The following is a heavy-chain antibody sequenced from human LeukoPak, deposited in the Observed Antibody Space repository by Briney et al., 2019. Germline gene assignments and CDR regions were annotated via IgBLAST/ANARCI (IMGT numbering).Heavy chain of an antibody. CDR1: GFTFSSYE. CDR3: ASDLDWGYDILS. V-gene: IGHV3-48*03. Sequence: GGSLRLSCAASGFTFSSYEMNWVRQVPGKGLEWISYISSGGSLIFYADSVKGRFTISRDNTKNSLFLQMNYLRAEDTAIYYCASDLDWGYDILSWGQGILVTVSS. D-gene: IGHD3-9*01. CDR2: ISSGGSLI. J-gene: IGHJ4*02.